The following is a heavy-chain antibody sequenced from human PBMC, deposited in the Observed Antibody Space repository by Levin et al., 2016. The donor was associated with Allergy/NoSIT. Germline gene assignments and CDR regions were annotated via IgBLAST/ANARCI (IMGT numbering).Heavy chain of an antibody. CDR2: INHSGST. CDR3: ASRGIAVAGTIFDY. V-gene: IGHV4-34*01. CDR1: GGSFSGYY. D-gene: IGHD6-19*01. J-gene: IGHJ4*02. Sequence: SETLSLTCAVYGGSFSGYYWSWIRQPPGKGLEWIGEINHSGSTNYNPSLKSRVTISVDTSKNQFSLKLSSVTAADTAVYYCASRGIAVAGTIFDYWGQGTLVTVSS.